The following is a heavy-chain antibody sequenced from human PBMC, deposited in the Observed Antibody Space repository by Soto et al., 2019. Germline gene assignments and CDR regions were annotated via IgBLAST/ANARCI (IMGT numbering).Heavy chain of an antibody. J-gene: IGHJ1*01. CDR2: IIPVFGRP. D-gene: IGHD5-12*01. CDR3: AREGSGYNF. CDR1: GGTFSSFG. V-gene: IGHV1-69*13. Sequence: SVKVSCKASGGTFSSFGISWVRQAPGQGLEWMGGIIPVFGRPNYAQRFRGRLTITADESTSTSYMELIDLGSEDTAVYYCAREGSGYNFWGHGTQVTVSS.